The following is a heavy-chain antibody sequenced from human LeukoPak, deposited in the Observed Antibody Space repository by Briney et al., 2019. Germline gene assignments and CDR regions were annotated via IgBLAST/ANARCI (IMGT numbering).Heavy chain of an antibody. CDR1: GCSVSSGSYY. J-gene: IGHJ1*01. Sequence: SETLSLTCTVSGCSVSSGSYYWNWIRQPPGKGLEWIGFIYYNGSTNYNPSLKSRVTMSVDTSKNQFSLKLTSVTAADTAIYYCAREGFDDFDSQLWGQGTLVTVSS. D-gene: IGHD1-1*01. CDR2: IYYNGST. CDR3: AREGFDDFDSQL. V-gene: IGHV4-61*01.